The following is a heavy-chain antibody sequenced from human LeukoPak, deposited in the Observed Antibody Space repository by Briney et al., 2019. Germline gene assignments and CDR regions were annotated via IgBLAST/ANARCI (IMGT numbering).Heavy chain of an antibody. CDR2: IYNSGST. CDR1: GGSISSYY. Sequence: SETLSLTCTVSGGSISSYYWSWIRQPPGKGLEWIGYIYNSGSTNYNPSLKSRVTISVDTSKNQFSLKLTSVTAADTAVYYCARVWGVIMDAFDIWGQGTMVTVSS. V-gene: IGHV4-59*01. CDR3: ARVWGVIMDAFDI. J-gene: IGHJ3*02. D-gene: IGHD3-10*01.